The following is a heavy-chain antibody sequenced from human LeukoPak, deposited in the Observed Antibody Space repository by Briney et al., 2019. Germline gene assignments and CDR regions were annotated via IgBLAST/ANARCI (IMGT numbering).Heavy chain of an antibody. CDR1: GGSISSYY. CDR3: ASGWIQYAFDT. CDR2: IYTSGST. V-gene: IGHV4-4*07. Sequence: SETLSPTCTVSGGSISSYYWSWIRQPAGKGLEWIGRIYTSGSTNYNPSLKSRVTMSVDTSKNQFSLKLSSVTAADTAVYYCASGWIQYAFDTWGQGTMVTVSS. J-gene: IGHJ3*02. D-gene: IGHD5-18*01.